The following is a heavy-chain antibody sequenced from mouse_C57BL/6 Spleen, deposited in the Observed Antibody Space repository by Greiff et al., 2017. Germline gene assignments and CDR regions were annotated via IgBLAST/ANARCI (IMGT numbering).Heavy chain of an antibody. J-gene: IGHJ2*01. Sequence: QVHVKQPGAELVMPGASVKLSCKASGYTFTSYWMHWVKQRPGQGLEWIGEIDPSDSYTNYNQKFKGKSTLTVDISSSTAYMQLSSLTSEDSAVYYCARQGRRYFDYWGQGTTLTVSS. CDR2: IDPSDSYT. CDR3: ARQGRRYFDY. D-gene: IGHD3-3*01. CDR1: GYTFTSYW. V-gene: IGHV1-69*01.